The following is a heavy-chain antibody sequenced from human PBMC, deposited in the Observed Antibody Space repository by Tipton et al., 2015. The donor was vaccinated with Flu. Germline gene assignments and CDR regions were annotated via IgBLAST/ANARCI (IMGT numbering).Heavy chain of an antibody. CDR3: GAVTPGHWYFDL. CDR1: SVSISSGGYY. V-gene: IGHV4-31*01. J-gene: IGHJ2*01. CDR2: ISYSGNT. Sequence: TLSLTCKVSSVSISSGGYYWSWIRQHPGKDLEWIGFISYSGNTYYNPSLKGLGTISVDTSKNQFSLKLSSVTAADTAVYYCGAVTPGHWYFDLWGRGTLVTVSS. D-gene: IGHD4-17*01.